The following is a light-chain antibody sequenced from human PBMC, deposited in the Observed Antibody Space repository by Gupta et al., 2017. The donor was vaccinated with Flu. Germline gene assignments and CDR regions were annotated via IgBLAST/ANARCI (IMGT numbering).Light chain of an antibody. CDR3: CSYTGRTTLLYV. CDR1: SSDVGFYRY. CDR2: AVS. Sequence: SALPQPASVSGSPGQSITIPCTGSSSDVGFYRYVSWYQQYPGKAPKLIIYAVSDRPSGGSDRFSGSKSGNTASLTISGLQAEDEADYYCCSYTGRTTLLYVFGTGTKVTVL. J-gene: IGLJ1*01. V-gene: IGLV2-14*01.